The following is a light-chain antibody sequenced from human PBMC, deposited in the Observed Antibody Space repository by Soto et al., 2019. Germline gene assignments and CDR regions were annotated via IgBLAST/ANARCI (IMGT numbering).Light chain of an antibody. Sequence: LKKTPSAVPRSARERTSLWCRASQTFSNSFSSWCQQIPGQAPRLLIYGACMRATGIPDRFSCSGCGKASTVSGRRLDAEDFVVYLCEHGGRPGTCGQGTRLEIK. V-gene: IGKV3D-20*02. CDR2: GAC. CDR3: EHGGRPGT. CDR1: QTFSNSF. J-gene: IGKJ5*01.